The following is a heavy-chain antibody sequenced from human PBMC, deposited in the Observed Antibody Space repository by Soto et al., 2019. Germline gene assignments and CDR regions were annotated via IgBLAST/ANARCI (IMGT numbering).Heavy chain of an antibody. Sequence: SGPTLVNPTQTLTLACTFSGFSLSTSGVGVGWIRQPPGKALEGLALIYWDDDKRYSPSLKSRLTITKDTSKKQVVLTMTNMDPVDTATYYCAHSPSYYDILTGPEGYFDYWGQGTLVTVSS. J-gene: IGHJ4*02. CDR1: GFSLSTSGVG. CDR2: IYWDDDK. V-gene: IGHV2-5*02. D-gene: IGHD3-9*01. CDR3: AHSPSYYDILTGPEGYFDY.